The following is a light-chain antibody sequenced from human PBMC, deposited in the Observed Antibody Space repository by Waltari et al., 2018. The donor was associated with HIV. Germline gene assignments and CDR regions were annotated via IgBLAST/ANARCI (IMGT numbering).Light chain of an antibody. CDR2: RNN. CDR3: AAWDDSLREV. CDR1: SSNIGSNF. Sequence: QSVLTQPPSASGTPGHSVTISCSGSSSNIGSNFVYWYQQLPGAAPKLLIYRNNQRPSGCPDRFSGSKSGTSASLAISGLRSEDEADYYCAAWDDSLREVFGGGTKLTVL. V-gene: IGLV1-47*01. J-gene: IGLJ3*02.